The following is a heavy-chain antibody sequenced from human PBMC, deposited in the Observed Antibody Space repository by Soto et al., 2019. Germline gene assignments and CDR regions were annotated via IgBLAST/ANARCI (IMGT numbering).Heavy chain of an antibody. J-gene: IGHJ4*02. CDR3: ARAAIYCSGGSCYSKTFDY. CDR2: INHSGST. Sequence: SETLSLTCTVSGGSISSSSYYWGWIRQPPGKGLEWIGEINHSGSTNYNPSLKSRVTISVDTSKNQFSLKLSSVTAADTAVYYCARAAIYCSGGSCYSKTFDYWGQGTLVTVSS. CDR1: GGSISSSSYY. V-gene: IGHV4-39*07. D-gene: IGHD2-15*01.